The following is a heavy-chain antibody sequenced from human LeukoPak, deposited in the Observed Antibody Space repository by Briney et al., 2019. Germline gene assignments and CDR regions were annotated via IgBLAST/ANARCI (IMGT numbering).Heavy chain of an antibody. D-gene: IGHD3-22*01. Sequence: SETLSLTCTVSSGSISSYYWNWIRQPAGKGLEWIGRIYSSGSTNYNPSLKSRVTISVDTSKNQFSLKLTSVIAADTAVFYCARGGDYYDSSGYPYGMDVWGQGTTVTVSS. CDR2: IYSSGST. CDR3: ARGGDYYDSSGYPYGMDV. CDR1: SGSISSYY. J-gene: IGHJ6*02. V-gene: IGHV4-4*07.